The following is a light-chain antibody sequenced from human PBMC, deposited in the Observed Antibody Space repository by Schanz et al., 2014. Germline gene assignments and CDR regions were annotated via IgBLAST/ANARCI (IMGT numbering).Light chain of an antibody. V-gene: IGLV3-21*03. CDR2: DRG. Sequence: SYELTQPPSVSVAPGKTATITCGGNDIGSKNVHWYQQKAGQAPVLVVYDRGDRPAGISERFSGSNSGNTATLTVSGVEAGDEADYYCQVLDISSGHRWVFGEGTKLTVL. J-gene: IGLJ3*02. CDR3: QVLDISSGHRWV. CDR1: DIGSKN.